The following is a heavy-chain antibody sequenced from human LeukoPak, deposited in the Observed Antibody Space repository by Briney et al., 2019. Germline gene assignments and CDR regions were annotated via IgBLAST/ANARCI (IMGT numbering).Heavy chain of an antibody. J-gene: IGHJ5*02. CDR2: ISSNGGST. D-gene: IGHD4-17*01. CDR3: ARAANYGAYPHSFDH. Sequence: VGALRLSCAASGVTLSSYAMHWGRQAPQKGREYVSAISSNGGSTYYANSVKGRFTISRDNSKNTLYLQMGSLRAEDMAVYYCARAANYGAYPHSFDHWGQGTLVTVSS. V-gene: IGHV3-64*01. CDR1: GVTLSSYA.